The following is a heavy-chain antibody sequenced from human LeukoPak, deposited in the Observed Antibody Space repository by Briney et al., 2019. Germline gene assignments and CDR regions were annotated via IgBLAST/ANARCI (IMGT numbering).Heavy chain of an antibody. J-gene: IGHJ4*02. CDR1: GFTFTNYW. CDR3: ARKGSRRPSPEGV. CDR2: IKQDGSEK. D-gene: IGHD1-14*01. Sequence: PGGSLRLSCAASGFTFTNYWMSWVSQAPGKGLEWVADIKQDGSEKYYVDSVRGRFTISRDNAKNSLSLQMDSLRAEDTAVYFCARKGSRRPSPEGVWGQGTLVTVSS. V-gene: IGHV3-7*03.